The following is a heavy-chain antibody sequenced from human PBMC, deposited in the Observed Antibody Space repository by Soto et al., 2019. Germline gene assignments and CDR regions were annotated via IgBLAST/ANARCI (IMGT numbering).Heavy chain of an antibody. CDR2: IKSKTDGGTT. Sequence: GGSLRLSCAASGFTYSNAWMNWVRQAPGKGLEWVGRIKSKTDGGTTDYAAPVKGRFTISRDDSKNTLYLQMNSLKTEDTAVYYCTTRIVVYSNYASSYWGQGTLVTVSS. J-gene: IGHJ4*02. CDR1: GFTYSNAW. D-gene: IGHD4-4*01. CDR3: TTRIVVYSNYASSY. V-gene: IGHV3-15*07.